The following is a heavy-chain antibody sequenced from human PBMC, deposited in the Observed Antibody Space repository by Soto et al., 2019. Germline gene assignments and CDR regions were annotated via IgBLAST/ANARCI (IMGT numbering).Heavy chain of an antibody. CDR3: ARTPETRDWLDP. J-gene: IGHJ5*02. CDR2: IYYIGAY. Sequence: SETLSLTCSVSGASVSSYYWSWVRQPPGKGLEWIGYIYYIGAYNYNPSLKSRVTISVDTSKNQFSLKLTSVTAADTAVYYCARTPETRDWLDPWGQGTLVTVSS. V-gene: IGHV4-59*02. D-gene: IGHD1-7*01. CDR1: GASVSSYY.